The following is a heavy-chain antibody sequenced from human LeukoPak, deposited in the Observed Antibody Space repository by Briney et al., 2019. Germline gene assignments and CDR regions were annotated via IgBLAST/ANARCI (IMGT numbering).Heavy chain of an antibody. V-gene: IGHV1-69*04. CDR3: ARLTDYLVDSVIGY. Sequence: SVKVSCKASGGTFSRYALSWVRQAPGQGLGWMGRIIPMIGITNYAQSFQGRVTITADKTTNTAYMELSSLRAEDTAVYYCARLTDYLVDSVIGYWGQGTLITVSS. CDR1: GGTFSRYA. CDR2: IIPMIGIT. D-gene: IGHD1-14*01. J-gene: IGHJ4*02.